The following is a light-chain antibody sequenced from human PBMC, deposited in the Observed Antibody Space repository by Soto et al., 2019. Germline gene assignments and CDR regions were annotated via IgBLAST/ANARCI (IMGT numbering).Light chain of an antibody. J-gene: IGKJ5*01. CDR1: QTISSW. Sequence: DGKMTESAATLSGSIGDRVTITCRASQTISSWLAWYQQKPGKAPKLLIYKASTLKSGVPSRFSGSGSGTDFTLTISSLQPEDFATYYCQQSYGTPPITFGHGTRLENK. CDR2: KAS. CDR3: QQSYGTPPIT. V-gene: IGKV1-5*03.